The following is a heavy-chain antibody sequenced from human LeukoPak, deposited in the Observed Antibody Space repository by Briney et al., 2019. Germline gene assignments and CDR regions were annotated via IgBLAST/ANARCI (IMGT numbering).Heavy chain of an antibody. CDR1: GFTVSSNS. V-gene: IGHV3-53*01. CDR2: IYSDNT. J-gene: IGHJ4*02. CDR3: ARGHTAVTRHFDF. D-gene: IGHD4-17*01. Sequence: PGGSLRLSCTVSGFTVSSNSMSWVRQAPGKGLEWVSFIYSDNTHYSDSVKGRFTISRDDAKNLLYLDMNSLRAEDTAVYYCARGHTAVTRHFDFWGQGTLVTVSS.